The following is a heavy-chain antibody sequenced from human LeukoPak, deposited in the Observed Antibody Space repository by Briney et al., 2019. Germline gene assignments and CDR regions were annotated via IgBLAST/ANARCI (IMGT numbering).Heavy chain of an antibody. CDR2: INHSGST. CDR1: GGSFSGYY. V-gene: IGHV4-34*01. Sequence: KASETLSLTCAVYGGSFSGYYWSWIRQPPGKGLEWIGEINHSGSTNYNPSLKSRVTISVDTSKNQFSLKLSSVTAADTAVYYCAGYGSGSYYTGYYYYYMDVWGKGTTVTVSS. D-gene: IGHD3-10*01. J-gene: IGHJ6*03. CDR3: AGYGSGSYYTGYYYYYMDV.